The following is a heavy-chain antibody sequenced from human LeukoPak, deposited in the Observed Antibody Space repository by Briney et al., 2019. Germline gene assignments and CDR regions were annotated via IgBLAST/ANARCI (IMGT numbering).Heavy chain of an antibody. Sequence: PSETLSLTCTVSGGSISSYYWSWIRQPPGKGLEWIGYIYYSGSTNYNPSLKSRVTISVDTSKNQFSLKLSSVTAADTAVYYCARNRIAAAGTVGLAILDYWGQGTLVTVSS. J-gene: IGHJ4*02. CDR1: GGSISSYY. D-gene: IGHD6-13*01. CDR2: IYYSGST. V-gene: IGHV4-59*01. CDR3: ARNRIAAAGTVGLAILDY.